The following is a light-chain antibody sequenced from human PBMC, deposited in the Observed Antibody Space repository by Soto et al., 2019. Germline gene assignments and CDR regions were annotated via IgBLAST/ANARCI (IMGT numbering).Light chain of an antibody. CDR1: SSNIGAGYD. CDR2: DNK. V-gene: IGLV1-40*01. J-gene: IGLJ1*01. CDR3: QSFDNSLRGFYV. Sequence: QSVLTQPPSVSGAPGQRVTISCTGSSSNIGAGYDVHWYQQLPGRAPKLIIYDNKNRPSGVPDRFSGSNSGTSASLAITGLQAGDEADYYCQSFDNSLRGFYVFGTGTKVTVL.